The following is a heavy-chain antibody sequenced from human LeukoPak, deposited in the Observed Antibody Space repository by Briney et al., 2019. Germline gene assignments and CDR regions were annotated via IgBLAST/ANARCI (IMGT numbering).Heavy chain of an antibody. CDR3: ARGTEGGSGWDLTY. J-gene: IGHJ4*02. Sequence: SVKVSRQRSGYSVINCLMHWVRQPPRQGGEWMGWNNPDSGGTNLAHKSQVRVTMTRDTSISTAYMELSSLRSDDTAVYFCARGTEGGSGWDLTYWGQGTLVTVSS. CDR1: GYSVINCL. CDR2: NNPDSGGT. V-gene: IGHV1-2*02. D-gene: IGHD6-19*01.